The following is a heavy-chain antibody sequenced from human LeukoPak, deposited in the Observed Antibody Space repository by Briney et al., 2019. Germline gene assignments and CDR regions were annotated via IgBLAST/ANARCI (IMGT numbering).Heavy chain of an antibody. V-gene: IGHV3-49*03. CDR1: GFTFGDHS. CDR3: TREIRYFDWFQADY. D-gene: IGHD3-9*01. Sequence: GGSLRLSWTASGFTFGDHSVGWFRQAPGKGLEWVGFIRSKAYGGTTEYAASVKGRFTISRDDSKSVAYLQMDSLKTEDTAVYYCTREIRYFDWFQADYWGQGTLVTVSS. J-gene: IGHJ4*02. CDR2: IRSKAYGGTT.